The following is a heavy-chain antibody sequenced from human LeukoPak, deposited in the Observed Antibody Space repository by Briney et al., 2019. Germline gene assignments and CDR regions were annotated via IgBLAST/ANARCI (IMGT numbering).Heavy chain of an antibody. D-gene: IGHD3-22*01. CDR3: ARERYYDRGYYFDY. J-gene: IGHJ4*02. CDR1: GFTFSNYA. CDR2: IGGSDTAT. Sequence: GGSLRLSCAASGFTFSNYAMSWVRQAPGEGLEWVSVIGGSDTATFYADSVKGRFTISRDNSKNMLYLQMNSLRAEDTAVYYCARERYYDRGYYFDYWGQGALVTVSS. V-gene: IGHV3-23*01.